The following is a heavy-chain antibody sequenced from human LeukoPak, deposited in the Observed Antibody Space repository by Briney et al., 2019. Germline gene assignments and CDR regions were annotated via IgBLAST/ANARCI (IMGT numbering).Heavy chain of an antibody. CDR3: ARGRGGYSYGTYNWFDP. V-gene: IGHV4-34*01. J-gene: IGHJ5*02. D-gene: IGHD5-18*01. CDR2: INHSGST. Sequence: EPSETLSLTCAVYGGSFSGYYWSWIRQPPGKGLEWIGEINHSGSTNYNPSLKSRVTISVDTSKNQFSLKLSSVTAADTAVYYCARGRGGYSYGTYNWFDPWGQGTLVTVSS. CDR1: GGSFSGYY.